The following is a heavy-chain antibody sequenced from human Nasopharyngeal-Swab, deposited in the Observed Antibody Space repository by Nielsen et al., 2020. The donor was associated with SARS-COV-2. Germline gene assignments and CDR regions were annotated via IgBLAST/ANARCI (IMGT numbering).Heavy chain of an antibody. CDR3: AKDIFRATNSRAPVTTIAYYMDV. D-gene: IGHD1-26*01. V-gene: IGHV3-43*02. CDR2: ISGEGGST. CDR1: GFTFDDYA. J-gene: IGHJ6*03. Sequence: GGSLRLSCAASGFTFDDYAMHWVRQAPGKGLEWVSLISGEGGSTYYADSVKGRSTISRDNGKNSLYLQMNSLRTEDTALYYCAKDIFRATNSRAPVTTIAYYMDVWGKGTTVTVSS.